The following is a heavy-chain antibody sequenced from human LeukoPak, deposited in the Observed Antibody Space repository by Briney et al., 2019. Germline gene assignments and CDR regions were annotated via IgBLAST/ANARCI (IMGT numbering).Heavy chain of an antibody. D-gene: IGHD6-19*01. CDR1: GGSVSSYY. CDR3: ARVSSGWNFDY. V-gene: IGHV4-59*02. J-gene: IGHJ4*02. CDR2: IYYSGST. Sequence: PSETLSLTCTVSGGSVSSYYLSWIRQPPGKGLEWIGYIYYSGSTNYNPSLKSRVTISVDTSKNQFSLKLSSVTAADTAVYYCARVSSGWNFDYWGQGTLVTVSS.